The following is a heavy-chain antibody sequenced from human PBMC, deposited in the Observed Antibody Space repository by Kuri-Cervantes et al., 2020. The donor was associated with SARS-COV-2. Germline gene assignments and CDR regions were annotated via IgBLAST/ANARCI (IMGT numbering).Heavy chain of an antibody. J-gene: IGHJ6*02. V-gene: IGHV3-33*08. CDR1: GFIFSSYG. D-gene: IGHD3-22*01. Sequence: GESLKISCAASGFIFSSYGMHWVRQAPGKGLEWVAVIWYDGSNKYYADSVKGRFTISRDNSKNTLYLQMNSLRAEDTAVYYCAREGYYDSSGYFGDYVRMDVWGQGTTVTVSS. CDR3: AREGYYDSSGYFGDYVRMDV. CDR2: IWYDGSNK.